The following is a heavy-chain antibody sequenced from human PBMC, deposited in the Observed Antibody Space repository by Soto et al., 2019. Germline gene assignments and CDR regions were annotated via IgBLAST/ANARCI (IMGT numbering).Heavy chain of an antibody. V-gene: IGHV1-69*13. CDR1: AGTFRSYA. D-gene: IGHD3-10*01. Sequence: SGKVSLKASAGTFRSYAISWMRQCPGQGIEWMGGIIPIFGTANYAQKFQGRVTITADESTSTAYMELSSLRSEDTAVYYCARGGNTMVRVVDVYYFDYWGQGTLVTVSS. CDR2: IIPIFGTA. J-gene: IGHJ4*02. CDR3: ARGGNTMVRVVDVYYFDY.